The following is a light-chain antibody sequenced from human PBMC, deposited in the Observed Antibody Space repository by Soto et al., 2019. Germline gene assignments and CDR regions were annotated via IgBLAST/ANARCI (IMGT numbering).Light chain of an antibody. V-gene: IGKV3-20*01. CDR3: QQDETSPPWT. CDR2: GAS. CDR1: QSVRSSQ. Sequence: EIVLTQSPGTLSLSPGERATLSCRASQSVRSSQFAWFQQKPGQAPRLLIYGASNRVTGIPDRFSGRGSGTDFTLTISRLEPEEFAGDYCQQDETSPPWTFGQGTKVEIK. J-gene: IGKJ1*01.